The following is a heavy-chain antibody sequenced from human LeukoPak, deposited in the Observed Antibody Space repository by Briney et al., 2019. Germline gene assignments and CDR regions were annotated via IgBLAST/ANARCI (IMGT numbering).Heavy chain of an antibody. CDR3: ARVGSSSWYVEY. V-gene: IGHV3-21*01. J-gene: IGHJ4*02. CDR2: ISSSSSYI. Sequence: GGSLRLSCAASGCTFTSYSMNWVRQAPGQGLEWVSSISSSSSYIYYADSVKGRFTISRDNAKNSLYLQMNSLRAEDTAVYYCARVGSSSWYVEYWGQGTLVIVSS. CDR1: GCTFTSYS. D-gene: IGHD6-13*01.